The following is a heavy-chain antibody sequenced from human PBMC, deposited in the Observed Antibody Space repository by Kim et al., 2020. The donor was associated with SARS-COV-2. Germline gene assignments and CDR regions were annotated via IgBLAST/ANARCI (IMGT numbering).Heavy chain of an antibody. D-gene: IGHD1-26*01. Sequence: YGASGKAPLTISRDTSKNTVYLQMNSLRAEDTAVYYCAKDVWDYSGMDAWGPGTTVTVSS. CDR3: AKDVWDYSGMDA. V-gene: IGHV3-23*01. J-gene: IGHJ6*01.